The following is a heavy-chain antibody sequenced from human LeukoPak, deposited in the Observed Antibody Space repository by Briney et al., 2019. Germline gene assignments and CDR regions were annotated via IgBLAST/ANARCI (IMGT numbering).Heavy chain of an antibody. V-gene: IGHV3-7*01. CDR2: IKQGASEE. Sequence: PGGSLRLSCAASGYTFSNYAMSWVRQAPGKGLEWVANIKQGASEEYYVDSVKGRFILSRDNAKNSLYLQMHSLRAEDTAVYYCARDKGGYGYYSMDVWGKGTTVTVSS. J-gene: IGHJ6*03. CDR1: GYTFSNYA. CDR3: ARDKGGYGYYSMDV. D-gene: IGHD3-3*01.